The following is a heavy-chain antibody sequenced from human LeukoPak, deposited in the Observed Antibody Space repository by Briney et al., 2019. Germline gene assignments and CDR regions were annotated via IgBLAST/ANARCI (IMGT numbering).Heavy chain of an antibody. J-gene: IGHJ4*02. Sequence: TASETLSLTCTVSGGSISSYYWSWIRQPPGKGLEWIGFIYYSGSTNYNPSLKSRVTISVDTSKNQFSLKLSSVTAADTAVYYCARRTIVGATKSGFDYWGQGTLVTVSS. CDR1: GGSISSYY. CDR2: IYYSGST. V-gene: IGHV4-59*12. D-gene: IGHD1-26*01. CDR3: ARRTIVGATKSGFDY.